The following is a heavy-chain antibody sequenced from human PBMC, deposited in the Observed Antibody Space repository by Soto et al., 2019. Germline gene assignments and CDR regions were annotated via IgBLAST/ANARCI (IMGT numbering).Heavy chain of an antibody. D-gene: IGHD2-2*02. CDR3: ARDRADCSSTSCYRGFDY. CDR2: IYHSGST. Sequence: SETLSLTCTVSGGSISSYYWSWIRQPPGKGLEWIGYIYHSGSTNYSPSLKSRVTISVDTSKNQFSLKLSSVTAADTAVYYCARDRADCSSTSCYRGFDYWGQGTLVTVSS. CDR1: GGSISSYY. J-gene: IGHJ4*02. V-gene: IGHV4-59*01.